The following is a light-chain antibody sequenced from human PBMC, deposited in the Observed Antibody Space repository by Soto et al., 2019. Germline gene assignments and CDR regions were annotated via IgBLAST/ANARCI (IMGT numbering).Light chain of an antibody. CDR3: QQYNSYPIT. CDR1: QSISSS. J-gene: IGKJ5*01. Sequence: DIQMTQSPSTLSASVGDRVTITCRASQSISSSLAWYQQKQGKAPKLLIYKASSLESGVPSSFSGSGSGTEFTLTISSLQPDDFATYYCQQYNSYPITFGQGTRLEIQ. CDR2: KAS. V-gene: IGKV1-5*03.